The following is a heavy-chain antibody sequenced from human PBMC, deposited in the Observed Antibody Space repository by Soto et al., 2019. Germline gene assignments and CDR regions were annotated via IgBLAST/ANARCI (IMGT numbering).Heavy chain of an antibody. J-gene: IGHJ6*02. V-gene: IGHV3-49*04. Sequence: GASLRLSCTASGLTFGDYAMSWVRQAPGKGLEWVVFIRSKAYGGTTEYAASVKVRFTISRDDSKSIPYLQMNSLKTEDTAVYYCTREPWAVATTTDNYYYYYGMFVWGQGTTVTVSS. CDR2: IRSKAYGGTT. CDR3: TREPWAVATTTDNYYYYYGMFV. CDR1: GLTFGDYA. D-gene: IGHD1-26*01.